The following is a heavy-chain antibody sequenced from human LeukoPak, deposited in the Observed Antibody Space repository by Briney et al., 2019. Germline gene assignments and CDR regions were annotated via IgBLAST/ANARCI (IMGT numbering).Heavy chain of an antibody. Sequence: TGGSLRLSCAASGFTFSSYAMSWLRQAPGKGLEWVSAISGSGGSTYYADSVKGRFTISRDNSKNTLYLQMNSLRAEDTAVYYCAKEWLVAPDAFDIWGQGTMVTVSS. CDR1: GFTFSSYA. CDR2: ISGSGGST. CDR3: AKEWLVAPDAFDI. D-gene: IGHD6-19*01. J-gene: IGHJ3*02. V-gene: IGHV3-23*01.